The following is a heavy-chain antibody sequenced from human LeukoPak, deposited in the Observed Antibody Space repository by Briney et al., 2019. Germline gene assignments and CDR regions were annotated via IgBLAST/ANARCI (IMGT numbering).Heavy chain of an antibody. J-gene: IGHJ3*01. CDR2: IYSGGST. CDR3: ARGFYSVSTGYLHYAFHV. Sequence: GGSLRLSCAASGFTVSSNYMSWVRQAPGKGLEWVSVIYSGGSTYYADSVKGRFTISRDNSKNTLYLQMNSLRAEDTAVYYCARGFYSVSTGYLHYAFHVWGQGTMVTVSS. CDR1: GFTVSSNY. V-gene: IGHV3-53*01. D-gene: IGHD3-9*01.